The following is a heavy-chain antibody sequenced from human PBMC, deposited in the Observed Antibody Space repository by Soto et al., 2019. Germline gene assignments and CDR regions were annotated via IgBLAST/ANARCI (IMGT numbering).Heavy chain of an antibody. J-gene: IGHJ3*01. CDR3: AVHGDYDAFNF. V-gene: IGHV3-30*03. D-gene: IGHD4-17*01. Sequence: GGSLRLSCAASGFTFSSYGMHWVRQAPGKGLEWVAVISYDGSNKYYADSVKGRFTISRDNAKNTLSLQVNSLRADDTAVYYCAVHGDYDAFNFWGQGTVVTVSS. CDR2: ISYDGSNK. CDR1: GFTFSSYG.